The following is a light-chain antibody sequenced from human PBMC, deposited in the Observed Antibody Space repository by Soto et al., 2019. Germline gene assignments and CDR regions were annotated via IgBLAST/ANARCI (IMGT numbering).Light chain of an antibody. CDR3: QQYNNWPVT. J-gene: IGKJ1*01. V-gene: IGKV3-15*01. CDR1: QSVSSN. Sequence: EIVMTQSPATLSVSPGERATLSCRAGQSVSSNLAWYQQKAGQAPRLLISGASTRATGIPARFSGSGSGTEFTLTISSLQSEDFAVYYCQQYNNWPVTFGQGTKVEIK. CDR2: GAS.